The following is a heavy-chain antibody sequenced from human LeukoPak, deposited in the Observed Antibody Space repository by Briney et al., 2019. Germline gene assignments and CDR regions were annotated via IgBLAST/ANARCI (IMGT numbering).Heavy chain of an antibody. CDR3: AKFRDRAVAVDY. V-gene: IGHV3-23*01. CDR1: GFTFTSYA. CDR2: ISGSGGST. Sequence: GGSLRLSCAASGFTFTSYAMSWVRQAPGKGLEWVSAISGSGGSTYYADSVKGRFTISRDNSKTTLYLQMNSLRAEDTAVYYCAKFRDRAVAVDYWGQGTLVTVSS. D-gene: IGHD6-19*01. J-gene: IGHJ4*02.